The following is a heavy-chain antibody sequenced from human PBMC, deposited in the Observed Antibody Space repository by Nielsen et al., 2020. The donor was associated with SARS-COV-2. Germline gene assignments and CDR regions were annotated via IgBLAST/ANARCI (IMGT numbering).Heavy chain of an antibody. CDR2: ISWDGGST. V-gene: IGHV3-43*01. Sequence: GGSLRLSCAASGFTFDDYTMHWVPQAPGKGLEWVSLISWDGGSTYYADSVKGRFTISRDNSKNSLYLQMNSLRTEDTALYYCAKFSTWSDDAFDIWGQGTMVTVSS. D-gene: IGHD2-8*01. CDR3: AKFSTWSDDAFDI. CDR1: GFTFDDYT. J-gene: IGHJ3*02.